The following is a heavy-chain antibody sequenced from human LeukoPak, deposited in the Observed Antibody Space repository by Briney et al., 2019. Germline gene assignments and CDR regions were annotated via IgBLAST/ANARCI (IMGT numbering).Heavy chain of an antibody. Sequence: PGGSLRLSCAASGFTFSIYAMHWVRQAPGKGLEWVALISYDGTNKYYADSVKVRFTISRDNSKNTLYLQMNSLRAEDTAVYYCARSAYYYDSSGYYRFRAFDIWGQGTMVTVSS. V-gene: IGHV3-30*04. CDR2: ISYDGTNK. CDR3: ARSAYYYDSSGYYRFRAFDI. CDR1: GFTFSIYA. D-gene: IGHD3-22*01. J-gene: IGHJ3*02.